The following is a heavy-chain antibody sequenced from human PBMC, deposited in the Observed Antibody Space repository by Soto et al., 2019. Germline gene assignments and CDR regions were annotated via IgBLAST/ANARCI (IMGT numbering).Heavy chain of an antibody. D-gene: IGHD6-13*01. CDR3: ARDSGTAAAGTLYFDY. Sequence: SETLSLTCTVSGGSISSGGYYWSWIRQHPGKGLEWIGYIYYSGSTYYNPSLKSRVTISVDTSKNQFSLKLSSVTAADTAVYYCARDSGTAAAGTLYFDYWGQGTLVTVSS. CDR1: GGSISSGGYY. V-gene: IGHV4-31*03. J-gene: IGHJ4*02. CDR2: IYYSGST.